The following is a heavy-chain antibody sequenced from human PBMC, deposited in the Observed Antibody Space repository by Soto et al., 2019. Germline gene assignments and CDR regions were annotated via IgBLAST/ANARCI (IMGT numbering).Heavy chain of an antibody. Sequence: SETLSLTCAVYGGSFSGYYWSWIRQPRGKGLEWIGEINHSGSTNYNPSLKSRVTISVDTSKNQFSLKLSSVTAADTAVYYCARRRHTRNHYGSGSRAYYYYGMDVWGKGTTVTVSS. CDR1: GGSFSGYY. D-gene: IGHD3-10*01. J-gene: IGHJ6*04. CDR3: ARRRHTRNHYGSGSRAYYYYGMDV. V-gene: IGHV4-34*01. CDR2: INHSGST.